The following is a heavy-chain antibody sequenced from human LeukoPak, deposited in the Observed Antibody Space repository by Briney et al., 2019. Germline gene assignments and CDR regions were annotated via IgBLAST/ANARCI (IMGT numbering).Heavy chain of an antibody. CDR3: ARHVNYDSSGYYYYGMDV. Sequence: SETLSLTCAVYGGSFSGYYWSWIRQPPGKGLEWIGEINHSGSTNYNPSLKSRVTISVDTSRNQFSLKLTSVTAADTAVYYCARHVNYDSSGYYYYGMDVWAKGPRSPSP. D-gene: IGHD3-22*01. V-gene: IGHV4-34*01. CDR1: GGSFSGYY. J-gene: IGHJ6*02. CDR2: INHSGST.